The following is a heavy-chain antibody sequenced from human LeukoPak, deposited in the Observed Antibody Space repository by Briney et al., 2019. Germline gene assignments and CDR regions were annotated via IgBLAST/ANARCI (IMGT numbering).Heavy chain of an antibody. CDR1: GGSISSGSYY. CDR2: IYYSGST. Sequence: SETLSLTCTVSGGSISSGSYYWRWIRQPAGKGLEWIGYIYYSGSTNYNPSLKSRVTISVDTSKNQFSLKLSSVTAADTAVYYCARGREYCGGDCYSTFDYWGQGTLVTVSS. CDR3: ARGREYCGGDCYSTFDY. D-gene: IGHD2-21*01. J-gene: IGHJ4*02. V-gene: IGHV4-61*10.